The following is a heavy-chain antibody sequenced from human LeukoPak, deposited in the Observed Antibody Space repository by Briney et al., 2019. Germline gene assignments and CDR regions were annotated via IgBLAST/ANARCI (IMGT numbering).Heavy chain of an antibody. CDR1: GFTFSSYS. CDR3: ARDMTAAGHYFDY. J-gene: IGHJ4*02. Sequence: GGSLTLSCAASGFTFSSYSMNWVRQAPGKGLEWVSYISSSGTTIYYADSVKGRSTISRDNAKNSLYLQMNSLRDEDTAVYYCARDMTAAGHYFDYWGQGTLVTVSS. V-gene: IGHV3-48*02. D-gene: IGHD6-13*01. CDR2: ISSSGTTI.